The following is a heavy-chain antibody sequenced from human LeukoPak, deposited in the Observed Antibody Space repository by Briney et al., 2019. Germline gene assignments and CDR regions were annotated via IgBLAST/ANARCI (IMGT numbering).Heavy chain of an antibody. D-gene: IGHD6-25*01. V-gene: IGHV4-39*07. Sequence: SETLSLTCTVSGGSISSSSYYWGWIRQPPGKGLEWIGSIYYSGSTYYNPSPKSRVTISVDTSKNQFSLKLSSVTAADTAVYYCARAGGAAYRYGMDVWGQGITVTVSS. CDR3: ARAGGAAYRYGMDV. J-gene: IGHJ6*02. CDR2: IYYSGST. CDR1: GGSISSSSYY.